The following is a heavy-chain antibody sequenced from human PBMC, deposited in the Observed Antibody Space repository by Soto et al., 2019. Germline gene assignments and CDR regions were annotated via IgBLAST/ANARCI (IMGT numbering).Heavy chain of an antibody. CDR1: GDSISAYS. CDR3: AREGNLGRWLQPLDF. Sequence: PSETLSLTCPVSGDSISAYSWSWVRQPPGKGLEWIGNIHYNGNTKYNPSLKSRVTMSLDTSKNQFSLRLISVTAADTAKYFCAREGNLGRWLQPLDFWGQGTLVTVSS. D-gene: IGHD5-12*01. V-gene: IGHV4-59*01. CDR2: IHYNGNT. J-gene: IGHJ4*02.